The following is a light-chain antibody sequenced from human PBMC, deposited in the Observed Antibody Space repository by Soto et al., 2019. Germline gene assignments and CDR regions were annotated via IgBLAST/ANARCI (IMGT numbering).Light chain of an antibody. V-gene: IGKV3-11*01. CDR1: QSVSSY. CDR2: DAS. J-gene: IGKJ3*01. CDR3: QQRSNWPPQFT. Sequence: IVLTQSPATLSLPPGERATLSCRASQSVSSYLAWYQQKPGQAPRLLIYDASNRATGIPARFSGSGSGTDFTLTISSLEPEDFAVYYCQQRSNWPPQFTFGPGTKVDIK.